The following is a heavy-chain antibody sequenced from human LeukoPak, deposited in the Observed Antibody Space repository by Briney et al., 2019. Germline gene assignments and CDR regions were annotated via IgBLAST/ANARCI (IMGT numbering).Heavy chain of an antibody. CDR2: INPSGGST. V-gene: IGHV1-46*01. Sequence: ASVKVSCKASGYTFTSYYMHWVRQAPGQGLEWMGIINPSGGSTSYAQKFQGRVAMTRDMSTSTVYMELSRLRSDDTAVYYCARDARLGWFDPWGQGTLVTVSS. D-gene: IGHD5-12*01. CDR3: ARDARLGWFDP. CDR1: GYTFTSYY. J-gene: IGHJ5*02.